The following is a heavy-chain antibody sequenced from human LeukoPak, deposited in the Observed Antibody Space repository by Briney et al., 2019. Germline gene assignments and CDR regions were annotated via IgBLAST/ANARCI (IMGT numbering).Heavy chain of an antibody. CDR3: TRSVYYDFWSGSMPGGYYYYMDV. D-gene: IGHD3-3*01. V-gene: IGHV3-23*01. J-gene: IGHJ6*03. CDR2: ISDSGENT. Sequence: PGGSLRLSCVAPGFTFSSSDMSWVRQAPGGGLEWVSLISDSGENTFYADSVRGRFTISRDNSRSTVYLQMNSLRAEDTAVYYCTRSVYYDFWSGSMPGGYYYYMDVWGKGTTVTVSS. CDR1: GFTFSSSD.